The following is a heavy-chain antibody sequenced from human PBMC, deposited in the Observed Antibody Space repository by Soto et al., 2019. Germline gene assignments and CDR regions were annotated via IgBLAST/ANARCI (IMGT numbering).Heavy chain of an antibody. CDR1: VYTFTSYG. J-gene: IGHJ5*02. Sequence: ASLKVSCKASVYTFTSYGIHWLRQAPGQRLEWMGWINAANGDTKYSPKFQGRVTITRDTSASTAYMELSSLRSEDTAVYYCVRRHVSATGIDWFDPWGQGTLVTV. V-gene: IGHV1-3*01. D-gene: IGHD6-13*01. CDR2: INAANGDT. CDR3: VRRHVSATGIDWFDP.